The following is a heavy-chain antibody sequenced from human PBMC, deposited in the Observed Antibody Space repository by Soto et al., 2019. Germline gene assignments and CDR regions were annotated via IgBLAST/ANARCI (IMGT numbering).Heavy chain of an antibody. V-gene: IGHV3-30*18. D-gene: IGHD5-12*01. J-gene: IGHJ6*02. CDR3: AKALVATSLPVYYYYGMDI. Sequence: QVQLVESGGGVVQPGRSLRLSCAASGFTFSSYGMHWVRQAPGKGLEWVAVISYDGSNKYYADSVKGRFTISRDNSKNPRYLQMNSLRADDTAVYYCAKALVATSLPVYYYYGMDICGQGTTVTVS. CDR2: ISYDGSNK. CDR1: GFTFSSYG.